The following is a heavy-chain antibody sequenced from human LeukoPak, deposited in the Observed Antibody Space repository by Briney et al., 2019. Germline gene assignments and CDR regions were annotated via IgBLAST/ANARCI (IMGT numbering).Heavy chain of an antibody. Sequence: GASVKVSCKASGYTFTGYYMHWVRQAPGQGLEWMGWINPNSGGTNYAQKFQGRVTMTRDTSISTAYMELSRLRSDDTAVYYCARTGTMVRGRRWFDPWGQGTLVTVSS. CDR1: GYTFTGYY. V-gene: IGHV1-2*02. D-gene: IGHD3-10*01. CDR3: ARTGTMVRGRRWFDP. J-gene: IGHJ5*02. CDR2: INPNSGGT.